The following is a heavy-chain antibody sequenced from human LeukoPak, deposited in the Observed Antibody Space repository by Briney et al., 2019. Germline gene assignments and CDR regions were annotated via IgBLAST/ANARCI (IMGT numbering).Heavy chain of an antibody. CDR1: GFTFSRYW. D-gene: IGHD2-21*02. J-gene: IGHJ3*02. V-gene: IGHV3-7*03. CDR3: AKDRTGGDFFTDAFDM. Sequence: GGSLRLSCAASGFTFSRYWMSWVRQAPGKGLEWVANIKQDGSEKYYVDSVKGRFTISRDNAKNSLYLQMNSLRVEDMALYYCAKDRTGGDFFTDAFDMWGQGTMVTVAS. CDR2: IKQDGSEK.